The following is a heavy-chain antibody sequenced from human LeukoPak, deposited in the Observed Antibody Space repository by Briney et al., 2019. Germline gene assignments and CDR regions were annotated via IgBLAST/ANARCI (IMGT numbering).Heavy chain of an antibody. Sequence: GGSLRLSCAASGFTFSSYGMSWVRQAPGKGLEWVSGISGSDGSTYYADSVKGRFIISRDNSKNTLYLQMNSLRAEDTAVYYCAKNIGGFDYWGQGTLVTVSS. CDR3: AKNIGGFDY. CDR2: ISGSDGST. J-gene: IGHJ4*02. CDR1: GFTFSSYG. V-gene: IGHV3-23*01. D-gene: IGHD2-15*01.